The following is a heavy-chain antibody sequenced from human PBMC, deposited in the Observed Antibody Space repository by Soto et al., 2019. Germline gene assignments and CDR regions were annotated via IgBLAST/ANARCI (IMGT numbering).Heavy chain of an antibody. V-gene: IGHV3-23*01. D-gene: IGHD6-13*01. J-gene: IGHJ4*02. CDR2: ISGSGGST. CDR1: GFTFSSYA. CDR3: AKVIGGVAAARTGFDY. Sequence: HPGGSLRLSCAASGFTFSSYAMSWVRQAPGKGLEWVSAISGSGGSTYYADSVKGRFTISRDNSKNTLYLQMNSLRAEDTAVYYCAKVIGGVAAARTGFDYWGQGTLVTVSS.